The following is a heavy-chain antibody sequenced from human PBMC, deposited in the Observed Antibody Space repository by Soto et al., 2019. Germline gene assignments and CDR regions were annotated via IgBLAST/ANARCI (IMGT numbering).Heavy chain of an antibody. D-gene: IGHD1-1*01. J-gene: IGHJ6*01. Sequence: QAQLVQSGPEVKKPGASVNVSCKASGYDYVTYAITWVRQRPGQGLEWMGWISTLNGNTNYAQNFQGRVTMTTHTSTRIVYLELKSLSSDDTAAYYCERRVQVCLPDYYGMDVWGQGTTVTVSS. CDR3: ERRVQVCLPDYYGMDV. CDR2: ISTLNGNT. V-gene: IGHV1-18*01. CDR1: GYDYVTYA.